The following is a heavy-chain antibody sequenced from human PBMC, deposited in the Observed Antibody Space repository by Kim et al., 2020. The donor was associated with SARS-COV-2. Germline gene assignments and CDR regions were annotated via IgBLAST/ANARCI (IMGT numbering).Heavy chain of an antibody. V-gene: IGHV4-59*01. J-gene: IGHJ3*02. D-gene: IGHD2-15*01. Sequence: NYTPSLKSRVTISVDTSKNKFSLKLSSVTAADTAVYYCARDGGINAFDIWGQGTMVTVSS. CDR3: ARDGGINAFDI.